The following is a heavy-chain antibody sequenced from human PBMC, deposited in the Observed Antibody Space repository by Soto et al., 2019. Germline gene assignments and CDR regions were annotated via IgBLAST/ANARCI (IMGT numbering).Heavy chain of an antibody. CDR3: ALTLVDDILTGYSGLCY. J-gene: IGHJ1*01. Sequence: SETLSLTCTVSGGSISSSSYYWGWIRQPPGKGLEWIGSIYYSGSTYYNPSLKSRVTISVDTSKNQFSLKLSSVTAADTAVYYCALTLVDDILTGYSGLCYWAQGTLVIVSS. CDR1: GGSISSSSYY. CDR2: IYYSGST. D-gene: IGHD3-9*01. V-gene: IGHV4-39*01.